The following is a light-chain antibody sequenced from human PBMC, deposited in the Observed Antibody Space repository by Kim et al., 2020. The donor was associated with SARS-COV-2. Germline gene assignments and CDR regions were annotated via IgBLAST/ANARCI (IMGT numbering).Light chain of an antibody. Sequence: ASVGDRVTSTWRVSQDIKNYLAWYRQKPGKVPEVLIYAASILQSGVPSRISGSGSGTDFTLTINSLQPEDVATYYCQKYNSAPWTFGQGTKVDIK. CDR3: QKYNSAPWT. CDR1: QDIKNY. V-gene: IGKV1-27*01. CDR2: AAS. J-gene: IGKJ1*01.